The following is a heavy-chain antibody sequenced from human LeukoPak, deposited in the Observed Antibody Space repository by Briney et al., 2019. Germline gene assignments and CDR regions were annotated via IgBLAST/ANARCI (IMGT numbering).Heavy chain of an antibody. CDR1: GDSISPYY. Sequence: SDTLSLPCSVWGDSISPYYWSWPRQPPGEALEWVGYIDYSGTTNYTPSLQSRVTISVATSKNQFSLKLSSVTAADTALYYCARDRASAGGFDDWGQGTLVTVSS. J-gene: IGHJ4*02. V-gene: IGHV4-59*01. CDR2: IDYSGTT. CDR3: ARDRASAGGFDD. D-gene: IGHD2-15*01.